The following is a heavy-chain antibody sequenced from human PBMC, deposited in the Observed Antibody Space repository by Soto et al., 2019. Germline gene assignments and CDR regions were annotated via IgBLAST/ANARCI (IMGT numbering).Heavy chain of an antibody. Sequence: PGGSLRLSCAASGFTFSSYSMNWVRQAPGKGLEWVSYISSSSSTIYYADSVKGRFTISRDNAKNSLYLQMNSLRDEDTAVYYCALIRIAVAAYRLDVWGQGTTVTVSS. V-gene: IGHV3-48*02. D-gene: IGHD6-19*01. CDR2: ISSSSSTI. CDR3: ALIRIAVAAYRLDV. J-gene: IGHJ6*02. CDR1: GFTFSSYS.